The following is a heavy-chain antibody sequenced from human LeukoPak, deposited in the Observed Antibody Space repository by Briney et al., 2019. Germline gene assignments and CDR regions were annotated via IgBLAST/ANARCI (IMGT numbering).Heavy chain of an antibody. CDR1: GFTFSTYW. V-gene: IGHV3-7*01. D-gene: IGHD1-26*01. CDR3: ARDNLGALDY. CDR2: IKQDGSEK. J-gene: IGHJ4*02. Sequence: PGGSLRLSCAASGFTFSTYWMAWVRQAPGKGLEWAANIKQDGSEKYYVDSVKGRFTISRDNAKKSLYLQMNSLRAEDTAVYYCARDNLGALDYWGQGTLVTVSS.